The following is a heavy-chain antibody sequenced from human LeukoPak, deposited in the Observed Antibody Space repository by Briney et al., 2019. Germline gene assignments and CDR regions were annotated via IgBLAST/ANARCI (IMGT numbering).Heavy chain of an antibody. D-gene: IGHD2-2*01. CDR1: GYTFANYG. CDR3: ARGYCTSTSCPGGFDY. Sequence: ASVKVSCKASGYTFANYGTTWVRQAPGQGLEWMGWISVYNGNTNYAQNPQGRVTMTTDTSTSTAYMELRSLRSDDTAVYYCARGYCTSTSCPGGFDYWGQGTLVTVSS. V-gene: IGHV1-18*01. CDR2: ISVYNGNT. J-gene: IGHJ4*02.